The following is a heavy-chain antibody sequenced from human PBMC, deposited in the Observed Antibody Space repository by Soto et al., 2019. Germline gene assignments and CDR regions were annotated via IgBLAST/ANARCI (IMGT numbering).Heavy chain of an antibody. Sequence: GGCLRLACAASGVTVSSYSMNVVRQAPGKGLEWVSYISSSNSTIYYADSVKGRFTISRDNAKNSLYLQMNSLRAEDTAVYYCARHPERIAQIGWFDPWGQGTLVTVSS. D-gene: IGHD6-13*01. CDR3: ARHPERIAQIGWFDP. CDR2: ISSSNSTI. CDR1: GVTVSSYS. J-gene: IGHJ5*02. V-gene: IGHV3-48*01.